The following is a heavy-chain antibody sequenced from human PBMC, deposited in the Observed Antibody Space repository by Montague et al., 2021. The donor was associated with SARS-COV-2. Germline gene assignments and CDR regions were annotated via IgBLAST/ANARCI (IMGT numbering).Heavy chain of an antibody. CDR2: IYYSGST. J-gene: IGHJ3*02. V-gene: IGHV4-59*01. D-gene: IGHD2-15*01. Sequence: SETLSLTCTVSGGSISSYYWSWIRQPPGKGLEWIGYIYYSGSTNYNPSLKSRVTISVDTSKNQFSLKLSPVTAAATAVYYCARRGLGYCSGGSCPNAFDIWGQGTMVTVSS. CDR1: GGSISSYY. CDR3: ARRGLGYCSGGSCPNAFDI.